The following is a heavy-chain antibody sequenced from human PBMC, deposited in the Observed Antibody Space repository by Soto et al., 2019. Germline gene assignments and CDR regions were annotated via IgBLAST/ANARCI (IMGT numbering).Heavy chain of an antibody. V-gene: IGHV3-23*01. CDR1: GFTFSSYD. D-gene: IGHD3-10*01. CDR2: ISGSGGGA. J-gene: IGHJ1*01. CDR3: AKDSDREYFQH. Sequence: PGGSLRLSCAASGFTFSSYDMSWVRQAPEKGLEWVSGISGSGGGAYYADSVKGRFTISRDNSENTLYLQMNSLRVEDTAVYYCAKDSDREYFQHWGQGTLVTVSS.